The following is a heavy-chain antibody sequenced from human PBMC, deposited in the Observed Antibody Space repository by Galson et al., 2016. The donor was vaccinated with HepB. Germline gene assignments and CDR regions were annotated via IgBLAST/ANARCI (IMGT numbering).Heavy chain of an antibody. V-gene: IGHV3-15*01. CDR1: GFTFSDAW. CDR2: IKSKTDGGTT. J-gene: IGHJ3*01. D-gene: IGHD5-18*01. CDR3: TTDHVDTD. Sequence: SLRLSCAASGFTFSDAWMSWVRQAPGKGLEWVGRIKSKTDGGTTDYAAPVKGRFTISRDDSKSTLYLDMNSLNTDDTAVYYCTTDHVDTDWGQGTMVTVSS.